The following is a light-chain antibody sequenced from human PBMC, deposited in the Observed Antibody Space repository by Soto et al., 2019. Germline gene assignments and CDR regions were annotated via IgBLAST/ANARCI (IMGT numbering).Light chain of an antibody. J-gene: IGKJ1*01. CDR2: SAS. CDR3: QQYYKFPRT. V-gene: IGKV1-16*02. CDR1: QGISTY. Sequence: DIQMTQSPSSLSASVGDRVTITCRASQGISTYVAWFQQKPGQAPKSLIYSASSLQSGVPSKFSGSGSGTDFTLTISSLQPEDSATYYCQQYYKFPRTFGQGTKVDIK.